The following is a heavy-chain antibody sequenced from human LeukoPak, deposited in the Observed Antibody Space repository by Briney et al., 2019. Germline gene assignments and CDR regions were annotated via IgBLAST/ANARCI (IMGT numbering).Heavy chain of an antibody. Sequence: PGGSLRLSCAASGFTFDDYGMSWVRQAPGKGLEWVSGINWNGGSTGYADSVKGRFTISRDNSKSMLYLQMDSLKAKDTAMYYCTRCITMVREERIYYYYYMDVWGKGTTVTISS. CDR1: GFTFDDYG. D-gene: IGHD3-10*01. CDR2: INWNGGST. CDR3: TRCITMVREERIYYYYYMDV. V-gene: IGHV3-20*04. J-gene: IGHJ6*03.